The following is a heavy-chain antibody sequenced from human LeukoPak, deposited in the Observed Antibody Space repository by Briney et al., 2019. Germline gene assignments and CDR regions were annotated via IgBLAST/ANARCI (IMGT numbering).Heavy chain of an antibody. CDR3: AKGRITMVRGVTHIDY. V-gene: IGHV3-23*01. J-gene: IGHJ4*02. Sequence: PGGSLRLSCAASGFTFSSYAMSWVRQAPGKGLEWVSAISGSGGSTYYADSVKGRFTISRDNSKNTLYLRMNSLRDEDTAVYYCAKGRITMVRGVTHIDYWGQGTLVTVSS. CDR1: GFTFSSYA. CDR2: ISGSGGST. D-gene: IGHD3-10*01.